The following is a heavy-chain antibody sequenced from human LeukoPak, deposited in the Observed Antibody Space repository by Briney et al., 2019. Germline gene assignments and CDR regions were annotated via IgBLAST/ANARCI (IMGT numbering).Heavy chain of an antibody. V-gene: IGHV3-23*01. J-gene: IGHJ4*02. Sequence: GGSLRLSCAASGFTLSNHPMYWVRQAPGKGMEWVSSLSDSGGSTHYADAVKVQVTISRDSARSALYLQMNSLRAEDTAVYYCAKGGCSSGSCYFDYWGQGTQVTVSS. CDR3: AKGGCSSGSCYFDY. CDR2: LSDSGGST. CDR1: GFTLSNHP. D-gene: IGHD2-15*01.